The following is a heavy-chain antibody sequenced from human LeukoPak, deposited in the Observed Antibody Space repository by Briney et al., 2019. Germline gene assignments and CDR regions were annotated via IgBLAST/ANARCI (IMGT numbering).Heavy chain of an antibody. J-gene: IGHJ4*02. CDR1: GGTFSSYA. CDR3: ASRADIASGWYKGGDQFDY. V-gene: IGHV1-69*13. Sequence: SPVKVSCKASGGTFSSYAISWVRQAPGQGLEWMGGIIPIFGTANYAQKFQGRVTITADESTSTAYMELSRLRSEDTAVYYCASRADIASGWYKGGDQFDYWGQGTLVTVSS. CDR2: IIPIFGTA. D-gene: IGHD6-19*01.